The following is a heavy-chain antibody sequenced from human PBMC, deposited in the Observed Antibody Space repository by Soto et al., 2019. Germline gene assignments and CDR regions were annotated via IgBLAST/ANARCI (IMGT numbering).Heavy chain of an antibody. V-gene: IGHV4-31*11. J-gene: IGHJ5*02. D-gene: IGHD6-6*01. CDR3: AREDAARIERWFDA. Sequence: TLSLTCAVSVGSIISASYSWNWILQSPGRGLEWIGHIYSSGSTYYNPSLKSRVSISVDTSNNQFSLKLTSVTAADTAVYFCAREDAARIERWFDAWGQGILVTVSS. CDR2: IYSSGST. CDR1: VGSIISASYS.